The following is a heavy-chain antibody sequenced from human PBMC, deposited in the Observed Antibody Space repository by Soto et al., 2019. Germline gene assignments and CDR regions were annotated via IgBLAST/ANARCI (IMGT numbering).Heavy chain of an antibody. D-gene: IGHD6-13*01. V-gene: IGHV1-2*04. CDR1: GYTFTGYY. CDR2: INPNSGGT. CDR3: ARGTSPTAAGEHIDY. J-gene: IGHJ4*02. Sequence: QVQLVQSGAEVKKPGASVKVSCKASGYTFTGYYMHWVRQAPGQGLEWMGWINPNSGGTNYAQKFQGWVTMTRDTSISTAYMELSRLGSDDTAVYYCARGTSPTAAGEHIDYWGQGTLVTVSS.